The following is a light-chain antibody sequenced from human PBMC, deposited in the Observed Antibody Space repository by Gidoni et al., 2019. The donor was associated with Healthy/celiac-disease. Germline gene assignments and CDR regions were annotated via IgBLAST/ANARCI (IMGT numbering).Light chain of an antibody. J-gene: IGKJ4*01. CDR1: QGISSY. V-gene: IGKV1-8*01. CDR2: AAS. CDR3: QHYYSYPLT. Sequence: AIRMTQSPSSFSASTVDRVTITCRASQGISSYLAWYQQKPGKAPKLLIYAASTLQSGVPSRFSGSGSWTDFTLTISCLQSEDFSTYYCQHYYSYPLTFGGGTKVEIK.